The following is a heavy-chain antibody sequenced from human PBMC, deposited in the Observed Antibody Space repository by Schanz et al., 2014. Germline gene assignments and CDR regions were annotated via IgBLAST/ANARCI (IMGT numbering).Heavy chain of an antibody. D-gene: IGHD3-10*01. CDR3: VRDAGWAFGDYHGMDV. J-gene: IGHJ6*02. V-gene: IGHV1-18*01. Sequence: QVQLVQSGGEVKKPGASATVSCKASGYTFNNHGISWVRQAPGQGLEWMGWISVYHGHTNYPEKVHGRVTMTTDTSTSTAYMELRSLISDDTAVYYCVRDAGWAFGDYHGMDVWGQGTSVTVSS. CDR2: ISVYHGHT. CDR1: GYTFNNHG.